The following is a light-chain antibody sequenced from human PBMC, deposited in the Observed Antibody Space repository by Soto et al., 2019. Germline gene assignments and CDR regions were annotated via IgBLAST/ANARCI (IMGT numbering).Light chain of an antibody. J-gene: IGLJ1*01. V-gene: IGLV2-8*01. CDR3: CSHAGDNTYV. CDR1: SSDVDGYNY. CDR2: EVT. Sequence: QSLLTQPPSASGSRGQSVTISCTVTSSDVDGYNYVSWYQQHPGKAPKLMIYEVTMRPSGVADRFCGSNSGYTASLTASGLQAEDEADYFCCSHAGDNTYVFGTGTKVTV.